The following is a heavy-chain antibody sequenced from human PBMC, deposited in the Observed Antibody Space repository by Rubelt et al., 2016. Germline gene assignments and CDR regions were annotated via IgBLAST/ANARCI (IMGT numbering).Heavy chain of an antibody. D-gene: IGHD4-17*01. CDR1: GGSFSGYY. Sequence: QVQLQQWGAGLLKPSETLSLTCAVYGGSFSGYYWSWIRQPPGKGLEWIGEINHSGSTNYNPSPKSRVTISVDTSKNRVSLKLSSVTAADTAVYYCARVRVTTPPRKKYYFDYWGQGTLVTVSS. J-gene: IGHJ4*02. CDR3: ARVRVTTPPRKKYYFDY. CDR2: INHSGST. V-gene: IGHV4-34*01.